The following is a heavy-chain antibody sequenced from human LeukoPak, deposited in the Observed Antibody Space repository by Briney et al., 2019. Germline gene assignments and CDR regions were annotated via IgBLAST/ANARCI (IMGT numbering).Heavy chain of an antibody. J-gene: IGHJ4*02. CDR3: ARDPGLYCSSTSCPYFDY. V-gene: IGHV1-2*02. D-gene: IGHD2-2*01. CDR1: GYTFTGYY. CDR2: INPNSGGT. Sequence: ASVKVSCKASGYTFTGYYMHWVRQAPGQGLEWMGWINPNSGGTNYAQKLQGRVTMTRDTSISTAYMELSRLRSDDTAVYYCARDPGLYCSSTSCPYFDYWGQGTLVTVSS.